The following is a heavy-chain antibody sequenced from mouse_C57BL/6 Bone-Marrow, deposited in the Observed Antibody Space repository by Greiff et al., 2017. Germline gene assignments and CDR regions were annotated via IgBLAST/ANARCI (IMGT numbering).Heavy chain of an antibody. D-gene: IGHD4-1*01. J-gene: IGHJ2*01. CDR1: GYTFTSYW. Sequence: QVQLQQPGAELVKPGALVKLSCTASGYTFTSYWLHWVKQRPGQGLEWIGMIHPNSGSTNYNEKFKSKATLTVDKSSSTAYMQLSSLTSEDSAVYYCARSGGYWGQGTTLTVSS. V-gene: IGHV1-64*01. CDR2: IHPNSGST. CDR3: ARSGGY.